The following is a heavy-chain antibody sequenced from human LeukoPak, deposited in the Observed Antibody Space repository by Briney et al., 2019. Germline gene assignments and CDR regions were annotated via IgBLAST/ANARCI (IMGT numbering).Heavy chain of an antibody. Sequence: SETLSLTCTVSGYSISSRYYWAWIRQPPGKGLEWIGYIYHTGRTYYNPSLKSRVTISVDKSKNQFSLKLSSVTAADTAVYYCARDRLLLGASDIWGQGTMVTVSS. V-gene: IGHV4-38-2*02. CDR3: ARDRLLLGASDI. CDR2: IYHTGRT. J-gene: IGHJ3*02. D-gene: IGHD2-15*01. CDR1: GYSISSRYY.